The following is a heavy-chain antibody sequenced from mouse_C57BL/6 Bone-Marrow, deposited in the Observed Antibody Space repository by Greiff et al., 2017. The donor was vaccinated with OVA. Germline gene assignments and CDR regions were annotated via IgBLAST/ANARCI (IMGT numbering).Heavy chain of an antibody. D-gene: IGHD3-2*02. CDR3: ARCEGSSGLYAMDY. V-gene: IGHV1-55*01. Sequence: VQLQQPGAELVKPGASVKMSCKASGYTFTSYWITWVKQRPGQGLEWIGDIYPGSGSTNYNEKFKSKATLTVDTSSSTAYMQLSSLTSEDSAVYYCARCEGSSGLYAMDYWGQGTSVTVSS. J-gene: IGHJ4*01. CDR2: IYPGSGST. CDR1: GYTFTSYW.